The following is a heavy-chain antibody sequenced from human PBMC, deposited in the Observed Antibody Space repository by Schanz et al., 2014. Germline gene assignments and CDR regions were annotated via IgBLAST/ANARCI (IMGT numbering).Heavy chain of an antibody. D-gene: IGHD3-22*01. CDR1: GFSFSGFG. CDR2: ISYDGRNK. Sequence: QVQLVESGGGVVQPGRSLRLSCAGSGFSFSGFGMHWVRQAPGKGLEWVAVISYDGRNKYFADSVKGRFTISRDNSKNTLFLQVNSLRAEDMAVYYCAKDHFGHYDSSGCSDCYYYGMDVWGQGTTVTVSS. CDR3: AKDHFGHYDSSGCSDCYYYGMDV. V-gene: IGHV3-30*18. J-gene: IGHJ6*02.